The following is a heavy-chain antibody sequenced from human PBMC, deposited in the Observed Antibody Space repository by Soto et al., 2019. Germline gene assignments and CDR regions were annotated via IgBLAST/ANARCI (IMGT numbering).Heavy chain of an antibody. V-gene: IGHV4-30-4*01. CDR2: IYYSGST. J-gene: IGHJ5*02. D-gene: IGHD6-19*01. CDR3: ARGIAVAGTTWFDP. CDR1: GGSISSGDYY. Sequence: LSLTCTVSGGSISSGDYYWSWIRQPPGKGLEWIGYIYYSGSTYYNPSLKSRVTISVDTSKNQFSLKLSSVTAADTAVYYCARGIAVAGTTWFDPWGQGTLVTVSS.